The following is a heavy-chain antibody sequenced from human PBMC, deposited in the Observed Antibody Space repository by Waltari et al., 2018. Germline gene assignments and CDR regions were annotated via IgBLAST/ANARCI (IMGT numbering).Heavy chain of an antibody. V-gene: IGHV3-23*03. CDR3: AKAVDYYYYMDV. J-gene: IGHJ6*03. CDR1: GFTFSSYA. CDR2: IYSGGST. Sequence: EVQLLESGGGLVQPGGSLRLSCAASGFTFSSYAMSWVRQAPGKGLEWFSVIYSGGSTYYADSVKGRFTISRDNSKNTLYLQMNSLRAEDTAVYYCAKAVDYYYYMDVWGKGTTVTVSS.